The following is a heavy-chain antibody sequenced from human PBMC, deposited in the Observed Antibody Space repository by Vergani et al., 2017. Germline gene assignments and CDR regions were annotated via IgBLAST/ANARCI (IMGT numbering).Heavy chain of an antibody. V-gene: IGHV3-21*01. CDR2: ISSSSSYI. Sequence: EVQLLESGGGLVQPGGSLRLSCAASGFTFSSYAMSWVRQAPGKGLEWVSSISSSSSYIYYADSVKGRFTISRDNAKNSLYLQMNSLRAEDTAVYYCARDYYDFWSGYYTDYYYYYMDVWGKGTTVTVSS. CDR3: ARDYYDFWSGYYTDYYYYYMDV. CDR1: GFTFSSYA. D-gene: IGHD3-3*01. J-gene: IGHJ6*03.